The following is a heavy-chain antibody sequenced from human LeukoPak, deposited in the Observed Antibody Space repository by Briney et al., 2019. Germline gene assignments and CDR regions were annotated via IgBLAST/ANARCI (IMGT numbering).Heavy chain of an antibody. V-gene: IGHV1-18*01. CDR2: ISAYNGNT. J-gene: IGHJ4*02. CDR1: GYTFTSYG. D-gene: IGHD2-21*02. CDR3: ARAEGGVAYCGGDCYDN. Sequence: ASVKVSCKASGYTFTSYGISWVRQAPGQGLEWMGWISAYNGNTNHAQKLQGRVTMTTDTSTSTAYMELRSLRSDDTAVYYCARAEGGVAYCGGDCYDNWGQGTLVTVSS.